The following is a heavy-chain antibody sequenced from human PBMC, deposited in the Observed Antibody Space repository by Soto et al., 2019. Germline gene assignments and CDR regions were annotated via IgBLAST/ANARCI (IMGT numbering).Heavy chain of an antibody. CDR1: GGTFSSYA. D-gene: IGHD3-3*01. V-gene: IGHV1-69*13. Sequence: GASVKVSCKASGGTFSSYAISWVRPAPGQGLEWMGGIFPIFGTAKSAQKFQGRVTITADESTSTAYMEQSSLRSEDTAVYYCARASGYEDFGVVRYGMDVWGQGTTVTVSS. CDR2: IFPIFGTA. CDR3: ARASGYEDFGVVRYGMDV. J-gene: IGHJ6*02.